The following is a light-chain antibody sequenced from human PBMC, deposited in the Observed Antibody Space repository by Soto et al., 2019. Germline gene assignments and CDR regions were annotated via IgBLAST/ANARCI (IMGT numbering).Light chain of an antibody. V-gene: IGKV3-15*01. Sequence: EVLITQSAASLSVSQGERATLSCRASQDIYSNIAWYQQRPGQAPRLLIYRASTRATGVPARFSGSGSGTEFTLTISSLQSEDFTVYSCLQYHNLWAFAQGSKV. CDR1: QDIYSN. CDR2: RAS. J-gene: IGKJ1*01. CDR3: LQYHNLWA.